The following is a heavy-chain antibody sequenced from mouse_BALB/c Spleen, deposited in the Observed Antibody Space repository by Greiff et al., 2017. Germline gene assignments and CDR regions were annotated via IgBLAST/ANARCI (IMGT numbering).Heavy chain of an antibody. CDR3: ARRGDGYDYFDY. CDR2: ISYSGST. Sequence: EVQLVESGPGLVKPSQSLSLTCTVTGYSITSDYAWNWIRQFPGNKLEWMGYISYSGSTSYNPSLKSRISITRDTSKNQFFLQLNSVTTEDTATYYCARRGDGYDYFDYWGQGTTLTVSS. D-gene: IGHD2-2*01. CDR1: GYSITSDYA. J-gene: IGHJ2*01. V-gene: IGHV3-2*02.